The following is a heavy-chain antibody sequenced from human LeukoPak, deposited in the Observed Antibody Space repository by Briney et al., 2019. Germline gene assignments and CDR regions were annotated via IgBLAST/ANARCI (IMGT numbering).Heavy chain of an antibody. J-gene: IGHJ4*02. CDR3: ARDKCSGGSCFYFDY. CDR2: ISGIDNLI. D-gene: IGHD2-15*01. CDR1: GFTFSSYE. V-gene: IGHV3-48*03. Sequence: GGSLRLSCAASGFTFSSYEMNWVRQAPGKGLEWISYISGIDNLIYYADSVMGRFTVSRDNAKNSLDLQMHSLRVEDTAVYYCARDKCSGGSCFYFDYWGQGTLVTVSS.